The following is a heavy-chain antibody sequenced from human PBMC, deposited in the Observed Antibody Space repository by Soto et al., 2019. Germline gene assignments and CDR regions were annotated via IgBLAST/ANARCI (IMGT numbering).Heavy chain of an antibody. V-gene: IGHV3-30*18. J-gene: IGHJ5*02. Sequence: QVQLVESGGGVVQPGRSLRLSCAASGFTFSSYGMHWVRQAPGKGLEWVAVISYDGSNKYYADSVKGRFTISSDNSKNTLYLQMNSLRAEDTAVYYCAKAGFAYWGGDCYSGWFDPWGQGTLVTVSS. D-gene: IGHD2-21*02. CDR3: AKAGFAYWGGDCYSGWFDP. CDR1: GFTFSSYG. CDR2: ISYDGSNK.